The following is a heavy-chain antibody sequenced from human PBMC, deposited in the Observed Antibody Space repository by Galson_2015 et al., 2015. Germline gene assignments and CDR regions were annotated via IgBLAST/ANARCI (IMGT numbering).Heavy chain of an antibody. CDR3: ARDLGDSSGYYYVSIH. Sequence: SLRLSCAASGFTFSSYWMSWVRQAPGKGLEWVANIKQDGSEKYYVDSVKGRFTISRDNAKNSLYLQMNSLRAEDTAVYYWARDLGDSSGYYYVSIHWGQGTLVTVSS. CDR2: IKQDGSEK. J-gene: IGHJ4*02. CDR1: GFTFSSYW. V-gene: IGHV3-7*01. D-gene: IGHD3-22*01.